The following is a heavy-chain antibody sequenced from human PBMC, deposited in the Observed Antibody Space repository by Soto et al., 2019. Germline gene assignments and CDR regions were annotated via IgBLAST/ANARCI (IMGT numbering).Heavy chain of an antibody. CDR3: AKAPPFCGGDCYLLGY. D-gene: IGHD2-21*02. J-gene: IGHJ4*02. CDR2: ISGSGGST. V-gene: IGHV3-23*01. CDR1: GFTFSSYA. Sequence: VQLLESGGGLVQPGGSLRLSCAASGFTFSSYAMSWVRQAPGKGLEWVSAISGSGGSTYYADSVKGRFTISRDNSKNTLYLQMNSLRAEDTAVYYCAKAPPFCGGDCYLLGYWGQGTLVTVSS.